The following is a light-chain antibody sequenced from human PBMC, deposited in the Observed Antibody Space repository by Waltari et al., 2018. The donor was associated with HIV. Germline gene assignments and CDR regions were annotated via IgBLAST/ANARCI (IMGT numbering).Light chain of an antibody. J-gene: IGLJ3*02. V-gene: IGLV2-14*01. Sequence: QSALTQPASVSGSPGQSITISCTATSNAIAFYNFVSWYQQHPGKAPQLIIFGVNNRPSGLSYRFSGSKSDNTASLTISGLQADDEADYYCSSFAYTGTLVFGGGTRLTVL. CDR3: SSFAYTGTLV. CDR2: GVN. CDR1: SNAIAFYNF.